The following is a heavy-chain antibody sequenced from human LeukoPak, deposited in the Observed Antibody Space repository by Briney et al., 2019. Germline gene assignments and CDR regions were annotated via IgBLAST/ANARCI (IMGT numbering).Heavy chain of an antibody. CDR3: ARGLSPVMKYYFAY. J-gene: IGHJ4*02. D-gene: IGHD4-11*01. V-gene: IGHV3-33*01. CDR1: GFTFNSYG. Sequence: GGSLRLSCAASGFTFNSYGMHWVRQAPGKGLEWVVVMWYDGSNKYYADSVKGRFTISRDDSKNTLYLQMNSLRAEDTAMYYCARGLSPVMKYYFAYWGQGTPVTVSS. CDR2: MWYDGSNK.